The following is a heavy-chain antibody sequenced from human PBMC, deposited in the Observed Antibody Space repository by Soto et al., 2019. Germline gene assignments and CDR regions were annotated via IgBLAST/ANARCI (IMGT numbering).Heavy chain of an antibody. V-gene: IGHV1-58*01. D-gene: IGHD1-1*01. CDR2: IVVGSGNT. CDR1: GFTFTSSA. J-gene: IGHJ5*02. CDR3: AAQLELQGGWFDP. Sequence: ASVKVSCKASGFTFTSSAVQWVRQARGQRLEWIGWIVVGSGNTNYAQKFQERVTITRDMSTSTAYMELSSLRSEDTAVYYCAAQLELQGGWFDPWGQGTRVTVSS.